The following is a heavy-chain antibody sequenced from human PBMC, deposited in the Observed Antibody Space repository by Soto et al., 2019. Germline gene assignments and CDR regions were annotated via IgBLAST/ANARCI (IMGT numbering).Heavy chain of an antibody. CDR2: IYYSGST. CDR1: GCSISSGDYY. V-gene: IGHV4-30-4*01. Sequence: TLSLTCAVSGCSISSGDYYWSWIRQAPGKGVEWIGYIYYSGSTYYNPSLKSRVTISVDTSKNQFSLKLSSVTAADTAVYYCARGPSITMVRGGRRVFDYWGQGTLVTVSS. J-gene: IGHJ4*02. CDR3: ARGPSITMVRGGRRVFDY. D-gene: IGHD3-10*01.